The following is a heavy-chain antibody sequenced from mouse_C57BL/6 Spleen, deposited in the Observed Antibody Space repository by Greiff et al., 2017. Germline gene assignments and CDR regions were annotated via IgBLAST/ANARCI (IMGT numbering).Heavy chain of an antibody. V-gene: IGHV1-64*01. CDR2: IHPNSGST. Sequence: QVQLQQPGAELVKPGASVKLSCKASGYTFTSYWMHWVKQRPGQGLEWIGMIHPNSGSTNYNEKFKSKATLTVDKSSSTAYMQLSSLTSEDSAVYYWARAETAQAPWFAYWGQGTLVTVSA. CDR1: GYTFTSYW. D-gene: IGHD3-2*02. CDR3: ARAETAQAPWFAY. J-gene: IGHJ3*01.